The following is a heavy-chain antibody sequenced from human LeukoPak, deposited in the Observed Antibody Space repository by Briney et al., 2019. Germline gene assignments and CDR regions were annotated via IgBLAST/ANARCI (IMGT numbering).Heavy chain of an antibody. CDR3: AREFYGRGDS. D-gene: IGHD3-10*01. J-gene: IGHJ4*02. Sequence: GGSMTLACAAYGFTFSNYYMSWIRQAPGRGLEWISYVSTSSSHTNYADSVKGRFTISRDDAKNSLYLQMNGLRAEDTAVYYCAREFYGRGDSWGQGTLVIVSS. CDR1: GFTFSNYY. CDR2: VSTSSSHT. V-gene: IGHV3-11*06.